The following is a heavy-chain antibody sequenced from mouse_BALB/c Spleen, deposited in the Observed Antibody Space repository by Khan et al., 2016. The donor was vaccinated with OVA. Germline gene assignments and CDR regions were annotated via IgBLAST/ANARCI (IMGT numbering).Heavy chain of an antibody. CDR3: ARREVLYAMDY. V-gene: IGHV5-17*02. CDR1: GFTFSSFG. CDR2: ISSGSSTI. Sequence: EVELVESGGGLVQPGGSRKLSCAASGFTFSSFGMHWVRQAPEKGMEWVAFISSGSSTIYYADTVKGRFTISRDDPKNTLFLQMTSLRSEDTARYYCARREVLYAMDYWGQGASVTVAS. J-gene: IGHJ4*01. D-gene: IGHD1-3*01.